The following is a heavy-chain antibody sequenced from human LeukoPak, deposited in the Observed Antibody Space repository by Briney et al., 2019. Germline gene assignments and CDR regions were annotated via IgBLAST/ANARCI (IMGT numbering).Heavy chain of an antibody. CDR3: ASSSAGTNAFDI. V-gene: IGHV7-4-1*02. Sequence: ASVKVSCKASGFTFNAYNIHWVRQAPGQGLEWMGWINTNTGNPTYAQGFTGRFVFSLDTSVSTAYLQISSLKAEDTAVYYCASSSAGTNAFDIWGQGTMVTVSS. D-gene: IGHD6-19*01. J-gene: IGHJ3*02. CDR1: GFTFNAYN. CDR2: INTNTGNP.